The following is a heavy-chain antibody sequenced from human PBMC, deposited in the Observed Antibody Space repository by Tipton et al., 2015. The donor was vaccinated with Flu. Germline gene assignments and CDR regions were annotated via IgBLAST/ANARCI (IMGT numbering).Heavy chain of an antibody. Sequence: SLRLSCAASGFTFSSYAMHWVRQAPGKGLEWVAVISYDGSNKYYADSVKGRFTISRDNSKNTLYLQMNSLRAEDTAVNYCARIIAARPCYCYGIDVWGQGTTGTVSS. J-gene: IGHJ6*02. CDR2: ISYDGSNK. D-gene: IGHD6-6*01. V-gene: IGHV3-30-3*01. CDR1: GFTFSSYA. CDR3: ARIIAARPCYCYGIDV.